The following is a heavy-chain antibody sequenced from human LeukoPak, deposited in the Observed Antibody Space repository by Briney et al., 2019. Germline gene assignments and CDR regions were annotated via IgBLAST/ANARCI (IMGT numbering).Heavy chain of an antibody. J-gene: IGHJ4*02. D-gene: IGHD6-19*01. Sequence: PGGSLRLSCAASGFTFSSYNMNWVCQAPGKGLEWVSYISSGSTTIYYADSGKGRFTISRDNAKNSLFLQMNSLRAEDTAVYYCARYIKGLYSSGIDCWGQGTLVTVSS. CDR1: GFTFSSYN. CDR2: ISSGSTTI. V-gene: IGHV3-48*01. CDR3: ARYIKGLYSSGIDC.